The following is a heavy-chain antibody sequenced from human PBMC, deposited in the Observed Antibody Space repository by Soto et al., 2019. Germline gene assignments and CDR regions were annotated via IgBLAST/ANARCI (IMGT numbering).Heavy chain of an antibody. CDR1: GFTFSSYA. CDR2: ISGSGGST. V-gene: IGHV3-23*01. CDR3: AKDGYCSSTSCYAHDY. J-gene: IGHJ4*02. Sequence: GGSLRLSCAASGFTFSSYAMSWVRQAPGKGLEWVSAISGSGGSTYYADSVKGRFTISRDNSKNTLYLQMNSLRAEDTAVYYCAKDGYCSSTSCYAHDYWGQGTLVTVSS. D-gene: IGHD2-2*01.